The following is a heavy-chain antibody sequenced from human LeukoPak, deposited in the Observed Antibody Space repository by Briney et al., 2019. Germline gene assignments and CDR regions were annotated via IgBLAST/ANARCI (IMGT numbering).Heavy chain of an antibody. Sequence: PSETLSLTCAVYGGSFSGYYWSWIRQPPGKGLEWIGEINHSGSTNYNPSLKSRVTISVDTSKNQFSLKLSSVSAADTAVYYCARGSLPHYDFWSGYYWLPPGYYFDYWGQGTLVTVSS. CDR3: ARGSLPHYDFWSGYYWLPPGYYFDY. CDR1: GGSFSGYY. J-gene: IGHJ4*02. D-gene: IGHD3-3*01. V-gene: IGHV4-34*01. CDR2: INHSGST.